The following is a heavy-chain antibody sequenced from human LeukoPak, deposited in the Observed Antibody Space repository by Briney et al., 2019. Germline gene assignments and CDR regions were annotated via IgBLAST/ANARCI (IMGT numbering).Heavy chain of an antibody. CDR1: GSTFTNYY. D-gene: IGHD2-8*01. V-gene: IGHV3-11*03. CDR2: IRSYGYT. J-gene: IGHJ4*02. CDR3: AKYDSTNGICYFDY. Sequence: SLSLSCAVSGSTFTNYYTGWNRHAPTTWMGWDSYIRSYGYTIYADSVKCRITISRENANNSLYLHMNSLRGDATAEYYVAKYDSTNGICYFDYWGQGTLVTVSS.